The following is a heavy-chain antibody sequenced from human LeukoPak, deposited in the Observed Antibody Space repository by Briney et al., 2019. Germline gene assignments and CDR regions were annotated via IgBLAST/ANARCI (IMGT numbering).Heavy chain of an antibody. J-gene: IGHJ4*02. CDR2: ISGSGGST. Sequence: GGSLRLSCAASGFTFSSYAVSWDRQAPGKGLEWVSSISGSGGSTYSADSVKGRFTISRDNSKNTLYLQMNSLRAEDTALYYCAKDRSCTNDICHGDFDYWGQGTLVTVSS. D-gene: IGHD2-8*01. CDR3: AKDRSCTNDICHGDFDY. CDR1: GFTFSSYA. V-gene: IGHV3-23*01.